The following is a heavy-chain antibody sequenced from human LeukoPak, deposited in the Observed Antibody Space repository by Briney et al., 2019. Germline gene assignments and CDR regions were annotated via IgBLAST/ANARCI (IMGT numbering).Heavy chain of an antibody. J-gene: IGHJ6*04. Sequence: ASVKVSCKASGYTFTSYGISWVRQAPGQGLEWMGWISAYNGNTNYAQKLQGRVTMTTDTSTSTAYMELRSLRSEDTAVYYCARGDIVVVPAAPYQYYYYGMDVWGKGTTVTVSS. V-gene: IGHV1-18*04. CDR2: ISAYNGNT. D-gene: IGHD2-2*01. CDR1: GYTFTSYG. CDR3: ARGDIVVVPAAPYQYYYYGMDV.